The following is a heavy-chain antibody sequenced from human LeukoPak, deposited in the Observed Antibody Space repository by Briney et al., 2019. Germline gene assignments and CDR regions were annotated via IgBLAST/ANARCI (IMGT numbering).Heavy chain of an antibody. CDR3: ARDGGIVVVPAARYYYYYGMDV. V-gene: IGHV4-31*03. CDR2: IYYSGST. Sequence: SETLSLTCTVSGGSISSGGYYWSCLRQHPGKALEWIGYIYYSGSTYYNPSLKSRVTISVDTSKNQFSLKLSSVTAADTAVYYCARDGGIVVVPAARYYYYYGMDVSGQGTLVTVSS. D-gene: IGHD2-2*01. J-gene: IGHJ6*02. CDR1: GGSISSGGYY.